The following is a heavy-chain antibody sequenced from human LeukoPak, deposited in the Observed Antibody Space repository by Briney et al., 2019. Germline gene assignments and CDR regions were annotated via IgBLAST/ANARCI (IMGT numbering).Heavy chain of an antibody. D-gene: IGHD4-23*01. CDR3: ARDFGTTVVTPGVASAFDI. J-gene: IGHJ3*02. CDR2: IYYSGST. V-gene: IGHV4-39*07. CDR1: GGSISSSSYY. Sequence: SETLSLTCTVSGGSISSSSYYWGWIRQPPGKGLEWIGSIYYSGSTYYNPSLKSRVTISVDTSKNQFSLKLSSVTAADTAVYYCARDFGTTVVTPGVASAFDIWGQGTMVTVSS.